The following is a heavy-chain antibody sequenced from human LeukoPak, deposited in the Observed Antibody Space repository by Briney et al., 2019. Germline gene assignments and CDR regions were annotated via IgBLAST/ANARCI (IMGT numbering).Heavy chain of an antibody. V-gene: IGHV4-59*08. J-gene: IGHJ4*02. CDR3: ARYGGYYWDS. CDR1: GGSISSYL. D-gene: IGHD3-16*01. Sequence: SETLSLTCTVSGGSISSYLWSWIRQPAGKGLEWIGYIHNSVTNSKPSLKSRVTISVDTSKNQSSLKLSSVTAADTAVYYCARYGGYYWDSWGQGTLVTVSS. CDR2: IHNSVT.